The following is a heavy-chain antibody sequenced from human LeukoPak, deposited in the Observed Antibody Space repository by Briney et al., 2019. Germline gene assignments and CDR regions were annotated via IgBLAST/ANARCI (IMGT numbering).Heavy chain of an antibody. Sequence: SETLSLTCAVYGGSFSGYYWSWIRQPPGKGLEWIGEINHSGSTNYNPSPKSRVTISVDTSKNQFSLKLSSVTAADTAVYYCAGETWFGDGGLYYYYYGMDVWGQGTTVTVSS. V-gene: IGHV4-34*01. D-gene: IGHD3-10*01. CDR2: INHSGST. CDR1: GGSFSGYY. J-gene: IGHJ6*02. CDR3: AGETWFGDGGLYYYYYGMDV.